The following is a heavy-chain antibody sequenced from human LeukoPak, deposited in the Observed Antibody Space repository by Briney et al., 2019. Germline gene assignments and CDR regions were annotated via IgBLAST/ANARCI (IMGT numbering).Heavy chain of an antibody. CDR2: ISNDGSNK. CDR3: AKDGRIVATSPCEY. V-gene: IGHV3-30*18. CDR1: GVSLTSYG. J-gene: IGHJ4*02. Sequence: GGSLRLSCAASGVSLTSYGMHWVRQAPGKGLEWVAAISNDGSNKYYADSVKGRFTISRDNSKNTLYLQMNSLRAEDTAVYYCAKDGRIVATSPCEYWGQGTLVTVSS. D-gene: IGHD5-12*01.